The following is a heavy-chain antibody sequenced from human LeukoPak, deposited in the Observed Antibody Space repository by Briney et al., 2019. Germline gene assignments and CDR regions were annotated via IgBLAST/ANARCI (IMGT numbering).Heavy chain of an antibody. CDR3: AKDYNYSPGGRSYFDC. CDR2: IKQDATEE. J-gene: IGHJ4*02. D-gene: IGHD3-16*01. CDR1: GFTFGRYW. V-gene: IGHV3-7*03. Sequence: GGSLRLSCAASGFTFGRYWMSWVRQAPGKGLEWVANIKQDATEEYYEDSVKGRFTISRDNSKNSLYLQMNSLRTEDTAFYYCAKDYNYSPGGRSYFDCWGQGTLVTVSS.